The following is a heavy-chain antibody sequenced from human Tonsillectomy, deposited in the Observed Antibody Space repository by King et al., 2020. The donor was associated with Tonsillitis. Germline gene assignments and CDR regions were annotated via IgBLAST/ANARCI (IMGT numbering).Heavy chain of an antibody. CDR3: ATGENWSRLPDTGGPLYYYYGLDV. V-gene: IGHV1-58*01. CDR1: GFIFSNSA. J-gene: IGHJ6*02. Sequence: RQLVQSGPEVKKPGTSVKVSCKASGFIFSNSAVQWVRQARGQRLEWMGWIVVGTGDTSYAQRFQERLTINRDMSTATAYMELSSLRSEDTAVYYCATGENWSRLPDTGGPLYYYYGLDVWGQGTTVTVSS. D-gene: IGHD1-1*01. CDR2: IVVGTGDT.